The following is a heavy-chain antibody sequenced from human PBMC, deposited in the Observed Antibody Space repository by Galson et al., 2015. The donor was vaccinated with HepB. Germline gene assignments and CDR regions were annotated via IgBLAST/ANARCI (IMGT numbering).Heavy chain of an antibody. J-gene: IGHJ4*02. V-gene: IGHV3-30*18. D-gene: IGHD2-2*02. CDR2: ISYDGSNK. CDR3: AKGNPYQPLLYGDY. CDR1: GFTFSSYG. Sequence: SLRLSCAASGFTFSSYGMHWVRQAPGKGLEWVAVISYDGSNKYYADSVKGRFTISRDNSKNTLYLQMNSLRAEDTAVYYCAKGNPYQPLLYGDYWGQGTLVTVSS.